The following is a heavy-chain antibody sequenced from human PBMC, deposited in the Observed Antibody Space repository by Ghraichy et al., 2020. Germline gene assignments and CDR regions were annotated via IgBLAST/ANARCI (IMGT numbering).Heavy chain of an antibody. CDR2: ISSSSSYI. D-gene: IGHD2-2*01. V-gene: IGHV3-21*01. CDR1: GFTFSSYS. Sequence: GGSLRLSCAASGFTFSSYSMNWVRQAPGKGLEWVSSISSSSSYIYYADSVKGRFTISRDNAKNSLYLQMNSLRAEDTAVYYCARVVVPAATAQHHYFEYWGQGTLVTVSS. CDR3: ARVVVPAATAQHHYFEY. J-gene: IGHJ4*02.